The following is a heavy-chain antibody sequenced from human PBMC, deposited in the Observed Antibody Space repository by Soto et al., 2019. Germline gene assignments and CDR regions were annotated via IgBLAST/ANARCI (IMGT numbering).Heavy chain of an antibody. V-gene: IGHV1-69*13. J-gene: IGHJ6*02. D-gene: IGHD6-13*01. CDR1: GGTFSSYA. CDR2: IIPIFGTA. Sequence: SVKVSCKASGGTFSSYAISWVRQARGQGLEWMGGIIPIFGTANYAQKFQGRVTITADESTSTAYMELSSLRSEDTAVYYCARGEDVRAAPDYYYYYGMDVWGQGTTVTVSS. CDR3: ARGEDVRAAPDYYYYYGMDV.